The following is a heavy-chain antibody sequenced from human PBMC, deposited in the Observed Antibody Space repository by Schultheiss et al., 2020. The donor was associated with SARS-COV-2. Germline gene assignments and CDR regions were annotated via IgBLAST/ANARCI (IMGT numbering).Heavy chain of an antibody. J-gene: IGHJ6*03. V-gene: IGHV1-18*01. D-gene: IGHD6-19*01. CDR2: INPNSGGT. Sequence: ASVKVSCKASGYTFTSYGISWVRQAPGQGLEWMGWINPNSGGTNYAQKFQGRVTMTRDTSISTAYMELRSLRSEDTAVYYCAREGIAVAGPGYYYYYYMDVWGKGTTVTVSS. CDR3: AREGIAVAGPGYYYYYYMDV. CDR1: GYTFTSYG.